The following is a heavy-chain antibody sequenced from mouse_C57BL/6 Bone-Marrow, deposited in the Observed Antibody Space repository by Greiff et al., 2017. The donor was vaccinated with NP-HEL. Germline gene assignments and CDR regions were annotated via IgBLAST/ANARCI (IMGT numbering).Heavy chain of an antibody. CDR2: IDPSDSYT. CDR3: AIEPLYYGNPAWFAY. J-gene: IGHJ3*01. D-gene: IGHD2-1*01. Sequence: QVQLQQPGAELVLPGASVKLSCKASGYTFTSYWMHWVKQRPGQGLEWIGEIDPSDSYTNYTQNFKGKFTLTVDNSSSTAYMQLSSQTSEDSAVYYCAIEPLYYGNPAWFAYWGQGTLVTVSA. CDR1: GYTFTSYW. V-gene: IGHV1-69*01.